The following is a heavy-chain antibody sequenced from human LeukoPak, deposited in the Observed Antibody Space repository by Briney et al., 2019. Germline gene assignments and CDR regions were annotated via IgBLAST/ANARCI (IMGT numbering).Heavy chain of an antibody. V-gene: IGHV4-34*01. J-gene: IGHJ6*02. D-gene: IGHD2-15*01. CDR1: GGSFSGYY. CDR2: INHSGST. Sequence: SETLPLTCAVYGGSFSGYYWSWIRQPPGKGLEWIGEINHSGSTNYNPSLKSRVTISADTSKNQFSLELSSVTAADTAVYYCARGIVVVVAATQAPQDYYYGMDVWGQGTTVTVSS. CDR3: ARGIVVVVAATQAPQDYYYGMDV.